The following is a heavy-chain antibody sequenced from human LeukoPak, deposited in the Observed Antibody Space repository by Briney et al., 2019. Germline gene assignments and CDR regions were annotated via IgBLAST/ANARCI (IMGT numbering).Heavy chain of an antibody. CDR1: GYTFTSYY. J-gene: IGHJ4*02. CDR3: ARVCLDLRFDY. CDR2: INPSGGST. V-gene: IGHV1-46*01. Sequence: ASVKVSCKASGYTFTSYYMHWVRQAPGQGLEWMGIINPSGGSTSYAQKFQGRVTMTRDTPTSTVYMEPSSLRSEDTAVYYCARVCLDLRFDYWGQGTLVTVSS. D-gene: IGHD1-1*01.